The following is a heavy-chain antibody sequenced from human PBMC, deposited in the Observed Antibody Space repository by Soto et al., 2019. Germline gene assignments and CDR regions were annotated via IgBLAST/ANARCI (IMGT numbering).Heavy chain of an antibody. V-gene: IGHV3-11*05. CDR1: GFTFSDYY. CDR3: ARSLRGYSGYSGY. CDR2: ISSSGSDT. Sequence: QVQLVESGGGLVKPGGCLRLSCAASGFTFSDYYMSWIRQAPGKGLEWVSYISSSGSDTNYADSVKGRFTVSRDNAKNSLYLQLNSLRAEDTAVYYCARSLRGYSGYSGYWGQGTLVTVSS. J-gene: IGHJ4*02. D-gene: IGHD5-12*01.